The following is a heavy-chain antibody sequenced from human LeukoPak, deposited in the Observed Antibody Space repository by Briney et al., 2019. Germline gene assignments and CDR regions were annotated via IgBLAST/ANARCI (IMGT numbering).Heavy chain of an antibody. V-gene: IGHV1-69*05. D-gene: IGHD4-17*01. J-gene: IGHJ5*02. CDR3: ARGLDPETHSVTRNWFDP. CDR1: GGTFSSYA. CDR2: IIPIFGTT. Sequence: ASVKLSCKASGGTFSSYAISWVRQAPGQGLEWMGGIIPIFGTTNYAQKFQGRVTITTDESTSTAYMELSSLRSEDTAVYYCARGLDPETHSVTRNWFDPWGQGTLVTVSS.